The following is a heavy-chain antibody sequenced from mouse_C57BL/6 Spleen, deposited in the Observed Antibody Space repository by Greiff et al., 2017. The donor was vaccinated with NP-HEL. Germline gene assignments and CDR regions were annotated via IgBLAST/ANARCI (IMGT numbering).Heavy chain of an antibody. Sequence: EVMLVESEGGLVQPGSSMKLSCTASGFTFSDYYMAWVRQVPEKGLEWVANINYDGSSTYYLDSLKSRFIISRDNAKNILYLQMSSLKSEDTATDYCARVYYGSSCFDYWGQGTTLTVSS. V-gene: IGHV5-16*01. CDR1: GFTFSDYY. CDR3: ARVYYGSSCFDY. D-gene: IGHD1-1*01. CDR2: INYDGSST. J-gene: IGHJ2*01.